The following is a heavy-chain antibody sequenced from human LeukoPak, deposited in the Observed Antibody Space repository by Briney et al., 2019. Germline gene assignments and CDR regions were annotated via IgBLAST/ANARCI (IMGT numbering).Heavy chain of an antibody. D-gene: IGHD1-26*01. J-gene: IGHJ4*02. CDR3: ARAPPRGVGPTHFDY. CDR1: GGSIISYY. V-gene: IGHV4-59*01. CDR2: IYYTGRT. Sequence: SETLSLTCNVSGGSIISYYWSWIRQPPGKGLEWIGDIYYTGRTDYNSSHKSRVTISVDTSRSQFSLKLSSVTTADTAVYYCARAPPRGVGPTHFDYWGQGILVTVSS.